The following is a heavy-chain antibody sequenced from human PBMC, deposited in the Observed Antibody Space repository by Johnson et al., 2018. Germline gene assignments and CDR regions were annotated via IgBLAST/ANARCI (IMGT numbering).Heavy chain of an antibody. CDR3: ARIGPYSSSWGGAFDI. D-gene: IGHD6-13*01. V-gene: IGHV3-30*03. CDR1: GFTFSSYG. J-gene: IGHJ3*02. CDR2: ISYDGSNK. Sequence: QVQLVQSGGGVVQPGRSLRLSCAASGFTFSSYGMHWVRQAPGKGLEWVAVISYDGSNKYYADSVKGRFTISRDNSKNTLYLQMNSLRVEDTAVYYGARIGPYSSSWGGAFDIWGQGTMVTVSS.